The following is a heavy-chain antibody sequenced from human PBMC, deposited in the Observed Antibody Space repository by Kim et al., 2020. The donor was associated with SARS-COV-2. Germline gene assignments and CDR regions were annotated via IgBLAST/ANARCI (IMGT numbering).Heavy chain of an antibody. CDR2: ISYDGSNK. J-gene: IGHJ4*02. Sequence: GGSLRLSCAASGFTFSSYAMHWVRQAPGKGLEWVAVISYDGSNKYYADSVKGRFTISRDNSKNTLYLQMNSLRAEDTAVYYCARVLRRYCSSTSCGAFDYWGQGTLVTVSS. V-gene: IGHV3-30-3*01. D-gene: IGHD2-2*01. CDR1: GFTFSSYA. CDR3: ARVLRRYCSSTSCGAFDY.